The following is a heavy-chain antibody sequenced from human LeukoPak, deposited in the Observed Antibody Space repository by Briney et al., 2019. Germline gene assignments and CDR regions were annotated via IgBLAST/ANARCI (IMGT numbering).Heavy chain of an antibody. J-gene: IGHJ4*02. D-gene: IGHD4-17*01. CDR1: GGSISSYY. CDR3: ARGPEDYGDNGGFDY. V-gene: IGHV4-59*12. CDR2: IYYSGST. Sequence: SETLSLTCTVSGGSISSYYWSWIRQPPGKGLEWIGYIYYSGSTNYNPSLKSRVTISVDTSKNQFSLNLSSVTAADTAVYYCARGPEDYGDNGGFDYWGQGTLVTVSS.